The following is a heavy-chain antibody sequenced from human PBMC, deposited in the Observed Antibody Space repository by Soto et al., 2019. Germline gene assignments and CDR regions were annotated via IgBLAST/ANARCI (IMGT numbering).Heavy chain of an antibody. Sequence: GESLKISCKGSGYDFTSYWIGWVRQMPGKGLEWMGIIQPVDSDTRYSPSFQGQVTISVDKSIGTAYLQWRSLRASDTAMYYCARVLRSGYLAYFYYAMDVWGQGTTVTAP. V-gene: IGHV5-51*01. CDR2: IQPVDSDT. J-gene: IGHJ6*02. D-gene: IGHD5-12*01. CDR1: GYDFTSYW. CDR3: ARVLRSGYLAYFYYAMDV.